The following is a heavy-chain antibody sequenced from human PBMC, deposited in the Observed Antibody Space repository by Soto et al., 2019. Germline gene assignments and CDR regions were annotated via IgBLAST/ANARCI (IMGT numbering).Heavy chain of an antibody. CDR1: GYTFTSYG. CDR2: ISAYNSNT. Sequence: ASVKVSCKASGYTFTSYGISWVRQAPGQGLEWMGWISAYNSNTNYAQKLQGRVTMTTDTSTSTAYMELRSLRSDDTAVYYCASSTFDYGDYVFDPWGQGTLVTVSS. J-gene: IGHJ5*02. D-gene: IGHD4-17*01. CDR3: ASSTFDYGDYVFDP. V-gene: IGHV1-18*01.